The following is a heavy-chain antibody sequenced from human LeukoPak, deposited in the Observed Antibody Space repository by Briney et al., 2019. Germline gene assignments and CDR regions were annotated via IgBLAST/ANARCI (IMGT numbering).Heavy chain of an antibody. D-gene: IGHD6-19*01. Sequence: PGGSLRLSCAASGFTLSSYEMNWVRQAPGKGREWISYINDSGKTRYYADSVKGRFTISRDNAKNSLYLQMNSLRAEDTAVYYCVRDHSGWSLDPWGQGTLVTVSS. CDR2: INDSGKTR. CDR3: VRDHSGWSLDP. V-gene: IGHV3-48*03. CDR1: GFTLSSYE. J-gene: IGHJ5*02.